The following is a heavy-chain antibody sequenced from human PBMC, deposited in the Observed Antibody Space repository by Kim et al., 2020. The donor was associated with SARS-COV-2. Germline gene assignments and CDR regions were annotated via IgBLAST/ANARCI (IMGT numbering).Heavy chain of an antibody. Sequence: QADSEKGRCTISRDNSKNTLYLQMNSLRAEDTAVYYCAKNRQQQLVFDYWGQGTLVTVSS. V-gene: IGHV3-30*02. D-gene: IGHD6-13*01. CDR3: AKNRQQQLVFDY. J-gene: IGHJ4*02.